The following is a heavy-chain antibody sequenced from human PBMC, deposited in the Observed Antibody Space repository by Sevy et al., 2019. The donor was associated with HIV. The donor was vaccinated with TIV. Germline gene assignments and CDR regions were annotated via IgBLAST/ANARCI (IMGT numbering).Heavy chain of an antibody. D-gene: IGHD3-22*01. CDR2: IYPDDSDT. CDR3: ATSRSGYFDSSGYYIY. J-gene: IGHJ4*02. CDR1: GYSFTSHW. V-gene: IGHV5-51*01. Sequence: GESLKISCKGSGYSFTSHWLGWVRHIPGKGLEWMGIIYPDDSDTKYSPCFQGQVTFSAAKSIGTAYLQWCSLKTSVTAMYYCATSRSGYFDSSGYYIYWGQGTLVTVSS.